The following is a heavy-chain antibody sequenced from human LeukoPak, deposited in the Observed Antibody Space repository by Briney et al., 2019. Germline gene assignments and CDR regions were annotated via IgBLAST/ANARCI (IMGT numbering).Heavy chain of an antibody. D-gene: IGHD3-10*01. CDR1: GGSFSGYY. V-gene: IGHV4-34*01. J-gene: IGHJ5*02. Sequence: PSETLSLTCAVYGGSFSGYYWSWIRQPPGKGLEWIGSIYYSGSTYYNPSLKSRVTISVDTSKNQFSLKLSSVTAADTAVYYCARNRYYYGSGTYGVPNWFDPWGQGTPVTVSS. CDR2: IYYSGST. CDR3: ARNRYYYGSGTYGVPNWFDP.